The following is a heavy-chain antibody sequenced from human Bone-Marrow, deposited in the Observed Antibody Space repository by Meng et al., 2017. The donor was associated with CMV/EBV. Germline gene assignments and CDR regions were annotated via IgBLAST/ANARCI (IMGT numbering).Heavy chain of an antibody. CDR1: GYTFTGYY. Sequence: ASVKVSCKASGYTFTGYYMHWVRQAPGQGLEWMGWINPNSGGTNYAQKFQGRVTMTRDTSISTAYMELSRLRSDDTAVYYCARAPPTFGGVVVHPPDYWGQGKLVTVSS. V-gene: IGHV1-2*02. CDR2: INPNSGGT. D-gene: IGHD3-16*02. CDR3: ARAPPTFGGVVVHPPDY. J-gene: IGHJ4*02.